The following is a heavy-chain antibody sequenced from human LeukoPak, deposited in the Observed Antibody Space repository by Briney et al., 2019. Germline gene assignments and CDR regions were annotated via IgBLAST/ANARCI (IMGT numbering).Heavy chain of an antibody. Sequence: ASVKVSCKASGYTFTGYYMHWVRQAPGQGLEWMGWINPNSGGTNYAQKFQGRVTMTRDTSISTAYMELSRLRSEDTAVYYCATVYSGSFLGFDYWGQGTLVTVSS. D-gene: IGHD1-26*01. CDR1: GYTFTGYY. J-gene: IGHJ4*02. CDR3: ATVYSGSFLGFDY. CDR2: INPNSGGT. V-gene: IGHV1-2*02.